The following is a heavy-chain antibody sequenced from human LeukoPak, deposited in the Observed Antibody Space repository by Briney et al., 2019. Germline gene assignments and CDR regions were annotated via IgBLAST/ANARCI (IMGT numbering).Heavy chain of an antibody. CDR1: GYTFTSYY. V-gene: IGHV1-46*01. J-gene: IGHJ4*02. D-gene: IGHD2-15*01. CDR2: ISPRAGTT. Sequence: GASVMLSCKASGYTFTSYYIHWLRQAPGQGLGWGGIISPRAGTTSYAQKFQGRVPMPRHTSTSTGYVEVSSLRSDDTAAYYCARPLHGGSTLTQFDFWRQGTLVSVSS. CDR3: ARPLHGGSTLTQFDF.